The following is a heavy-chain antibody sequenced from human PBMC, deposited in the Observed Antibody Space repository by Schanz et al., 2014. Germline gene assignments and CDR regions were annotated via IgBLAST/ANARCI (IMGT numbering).Heavy chain of an antibody. CDR3: ARSAGRDFWSGYYTRFDY. V-gene: IGHV1-18*01. D-gene: IGHD3-3*01. CDR1: GYIFINSG. Sequence: QIQLVQSGPEVKKPGATVKVSCKASGYIFINSGISWVRQAPGQGLEWMGWISAYNGNTKYPQKLQGRVTMTTDTSTSTDYVELRSLRSDDTAVYYCARSAGRDFWSGYYTRFDYWGQGTLVTVSS. CDR2: ISAYNGNT. J-gene: IGHJ4*02.